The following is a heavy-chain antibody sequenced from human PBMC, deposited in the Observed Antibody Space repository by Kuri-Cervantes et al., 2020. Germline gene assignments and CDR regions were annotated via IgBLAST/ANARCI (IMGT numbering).Heavy chain of an antibody. Sequence: SVKVSCKASGFTFTSSAVQWVRQARGQRLEWIGWIVVGSGNTNYAQKFQERVTITRDMSTSTAYMELSSLRSEDTAVYYCASIARAETCSSTSCPFDYWGQGTLVTVSS. CDR3: ASIARAETCSSTSCPFDY. J-gene: IGHJ4*02. V-gene: IGHV1-58*01. CDR1: GFTFTSSA. D-gene: IGHD2-2*01. CDR2: IVVGSGNT.